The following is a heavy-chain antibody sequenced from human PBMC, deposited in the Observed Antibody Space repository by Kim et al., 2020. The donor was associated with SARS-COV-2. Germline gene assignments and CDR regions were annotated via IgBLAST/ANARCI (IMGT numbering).Heavy chain of an antibody. V-gene: IGHV3-74*01. CDR3: ARDLGYHGYYFDY. J-gene: IGHJ4*02. Sequence: YADSVKGRFTISRDNAKNTLYLQMNSLRAEDTAVYYCARDLGYHGYYFDYWGQGTLVTVSS. D-gene: IGHD6-13*01.